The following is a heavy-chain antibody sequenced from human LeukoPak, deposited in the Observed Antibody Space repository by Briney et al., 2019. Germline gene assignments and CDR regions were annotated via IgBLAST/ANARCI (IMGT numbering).Heavy chain of an antibody. J-gene: IGHJ4*02. Sequence: GGSLRLSCAASGFTSSTYSMNWVRQAPGKGLEWISYISDSRSTIYYADSVKGRFAISRDNVRNSLYLQMNSLRVEDTAVYYCARARLGGDYWGQGTLVTVSS. D-gene: IGHD3-3*01. CDR3: ARARLGGDY. CDR2: ISDSRSTI. CDR1: GFTSSTYS. V-gene: IGHV3-48*01.